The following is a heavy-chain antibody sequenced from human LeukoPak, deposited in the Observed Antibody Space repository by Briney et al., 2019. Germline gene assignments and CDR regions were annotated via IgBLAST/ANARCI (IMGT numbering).Heavy chain of an antibody. CDR1: GYAFTRHY. Sequence: ASVKVSCKASGYAFTRHYMHWVRQAPGQGLEWMGLINPSGSSTIYAQKFQGRVTMTRDMSTSTDYMELSSLRSEDTAVYYCARGDSSSSGWFDPWGQGTLVTVSS. D-gene: IGHD6-6*01. CDR3: ARGDSSSSGWFDP. V-gene: IGHV1-46*01. J-gene: IGHJ5*02. CDR2: INPSGSST.